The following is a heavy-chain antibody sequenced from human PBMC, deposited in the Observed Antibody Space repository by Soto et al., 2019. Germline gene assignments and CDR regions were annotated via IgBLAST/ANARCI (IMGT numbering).Heavy chain of an antibody. CDR1: GVNFISYG. V-gene: IGHV3-30*03. D-gene: IGHD4-17*01. J-gene: IGHJ5*02. CDR3: AHRTTTVTWWFDP. Sequence: GGSMRVSSTAAGVNFISYGMHWIRKKTGKGLEWVAVISYDGSNKYYADSVKGRFTISRDNSKNQVVLTMTNMDPADTATYFCAHRTTTVTWWFDPWGQGTLVTVSS. CDR2: ISYDGSNK.